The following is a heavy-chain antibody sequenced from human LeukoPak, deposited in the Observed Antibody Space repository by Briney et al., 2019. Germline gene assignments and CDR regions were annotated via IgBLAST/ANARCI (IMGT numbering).Heavy chain of an antibody. V-gene: IGHV3-30-3*01. CDR3: ARDVIR. J-gene: IGHJ6*02. D-gene: IGHD4-17*01. Sequence: GGSLRLSCAASGFTFSTYTMRWVRQAPGKGLDWVAFISKDGSKKYYADSVKGRFTISRDNSKNTLYLQMNSLRVEDTAVYFCARDVIRRGQGTTVTVSS. CDR2: ISKDGSKK. CDR1: GFTFSTYT.